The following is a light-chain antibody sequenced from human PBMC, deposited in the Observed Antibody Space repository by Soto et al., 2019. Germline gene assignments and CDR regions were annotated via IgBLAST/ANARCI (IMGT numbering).Light chain of an antibody. J-gene: IGLJ1*01. Sequence: QSALTQPPSVSGSPGQSVTISCTGTSSDVGSYNRVSWYQQPPGTAPKVIIYEVSSRPSGVPDRFSGSKSGNTASLTISGLQPEDEADYYCYSFTSSNTYVFGTGTKVTVL. V-gene: IGLV2-18*02. CDR2: EVS. CDR1: SSDVGSYNR. CDR3: YSFTSSNTYV.